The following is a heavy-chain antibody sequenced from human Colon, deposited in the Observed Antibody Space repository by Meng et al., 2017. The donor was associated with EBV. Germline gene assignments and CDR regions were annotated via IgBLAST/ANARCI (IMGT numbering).Heavy chain of an antibody. CDR2: VSHPGSA. CDR3: ARVPTTGYKDH. V-gene: IGHV4-34*01. Sequence: QVLRQQLGAGLLKPSETLSLTCTVNGWSFSGYVWSWVRQPPGKGMEWIGEVSHPGSANYNPSLKSRVTISVDASEKQFSLRLTSVTAADSAVYYCARVPTTGYKDHWGQGTLVTVSS. D-gene: IGHD3-9*01. CDR1: GWSFSGYV. J-gene: IGHJ4*02.